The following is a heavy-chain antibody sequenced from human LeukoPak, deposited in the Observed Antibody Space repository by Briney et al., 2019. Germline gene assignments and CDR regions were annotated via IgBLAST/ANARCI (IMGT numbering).Heavy chain of an antibody. V-gene: IGHV3-7*01. CDR2: IKEDGSEI. CDR1: GFTFSSYW. D-gene: IGHD3-16*01. Sequence: GGSLRLSCAASGFTFSSYWMSWVRQAPGKGLEWVANIKEDGSEIYYVDSVKGRFTISRDNAKNSLYLQMNSLRGEDTAVYYCANEGGGAFDFWGQGTMVTVSS. J-gene: IGHJ3*01. CDR3: ANEGGGAFDF.